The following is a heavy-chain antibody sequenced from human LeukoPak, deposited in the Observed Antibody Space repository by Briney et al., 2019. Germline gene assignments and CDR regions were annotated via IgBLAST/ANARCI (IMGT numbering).Heavy chain of an antibody. Sequence: GGSLRLSCAASGFTFSSYGMHWVRQAPGKGLEWVAVIWYDGSNKYYADSVKGRFTISRDNSKNTLYLQMNSLRAEDTAVYYCAKDYLRGDPVYFDYWGQGTLVTVSS. V-gene: IGHV3-33*06. D-gene: IGHD4-17*01. J-gene: IGHJ4*02. CDR3: AKDYLRGDPVYFDY. CDR1: GFTFSSYG. CDR2: IWYDGSNK.